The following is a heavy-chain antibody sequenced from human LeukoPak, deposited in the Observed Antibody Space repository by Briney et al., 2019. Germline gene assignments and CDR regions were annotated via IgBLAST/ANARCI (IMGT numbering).Heavy chain of an antibody. Sequence: ASVKVSCKASGGTFSSYAISWVRQAPGQGLEWMGGIIPIFGTANYAQKFQGRVTITADESTSTAYMELSSLRSEDTAVYYCASRIAPAHLAWVYWGQGTTVTVSS. CDR3: ASRIAPAHLAWVY. CDR1: GGTFSSYA. D-gene: IGHD6-13*01. V-gene: IGHV1-69*13. CDR2: IIPIFGTA. J-gene: IGHJ6*02.